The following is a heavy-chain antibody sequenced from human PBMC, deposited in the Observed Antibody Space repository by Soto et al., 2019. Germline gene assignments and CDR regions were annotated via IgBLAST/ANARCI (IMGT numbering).Heavy chain of an antibody. CDR3: ARVWDFWSGRHENYYFDY. CDR1: GGTFSSYT. CDR2: IIPILGIA. V-gene: IGHV1-69*02. D-gene: IGHD3-3*01. J-gene: IGHJ4*02. Sequence: SVKVSCKASGGTFSSYTISWVRQAPGQGLEWMGRIIPILGIANYAQKFQGRVTITADKSTSTAYMELSSVTAADTAVYYCARVWDFWSGRHENYYFDYWGQGTLVTVSS.